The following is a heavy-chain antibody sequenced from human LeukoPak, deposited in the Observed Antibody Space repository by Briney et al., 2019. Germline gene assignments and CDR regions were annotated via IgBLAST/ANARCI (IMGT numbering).Heavy chain of an antibody. CDR1: GYTFTSYG. D-gene: IGHD3-3*01. CDR3: ARRAGYDFWSGYVPHYFDY. V-gene: IGHV1-18*01. Sequence: ASVKVSCKASGYTFTSYGISWVRQAPGQGVEWMGWISAYNGNTNYAQKLQGRVIMTTDTSTSTAYMELRCLSSDDTAVYYCARRAGYDFWSGYVPHYFDYWGQGTLVTVSS. CDR2: ISAYNGNT. J-gene: IGHJ4*02.